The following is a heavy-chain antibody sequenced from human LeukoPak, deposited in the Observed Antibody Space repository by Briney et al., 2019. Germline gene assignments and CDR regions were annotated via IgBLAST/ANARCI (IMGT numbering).Heavy chain of an antibody. CDR2: ISSSSYI. D-gene: IGHD5-12*01. V-gene: IGHV3-21*01. CDR3: ARVTVGYSGYDFDY. CDR1: GFTFSSYS. J-gene: IGHJ4*02. Sequence: GGSLRLSCAASGFTFSSYSMNWVRQAPGKGLEWVSSISSSSYIYYADSVKGRFTISRDSAKNSLYLQMNSLRAEDTAVYYCARVTVGYSGYDFDYWGQGTLVTVSS.